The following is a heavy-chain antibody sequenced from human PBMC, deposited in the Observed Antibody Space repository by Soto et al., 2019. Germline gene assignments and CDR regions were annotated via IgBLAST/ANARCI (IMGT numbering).Heavy chain of an antibody. CDR3: ARERTRGLDP. Sequence: QVHLVQSGAEVRKPGASVKVSCKASGYTFTSYDINWVRQATGQGLEWMGWMNPNSGNTAYAQKFQGRVTMTRNTSISTAHMELTSLSSADTAVYYCARERTRGLDPWGQGTLVTVSS. CDR2: MNPNSGNT. V-gene: IGHV1-8*01. J-gene: IGHJ5*02. CDR1: GYTFTSYD.